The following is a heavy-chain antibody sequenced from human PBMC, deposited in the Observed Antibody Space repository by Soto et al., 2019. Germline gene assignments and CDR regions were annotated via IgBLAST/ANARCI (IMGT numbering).Heavy chain of an antibody. V-gene: IGHV4-4*02. Sequence: ETLSLTCAVSGGSISSSNWWNWVRQPPGKGLEWIGEIHHSGSTNYNPSLKSRVTISVDKSKNQFSLKLNSVTAADTAVYYCARVRQGCSSTSCYFDPWGQETLVTVSS. J-gene: IGHJ5*02. CDR3: ARVRQGCSSTSCYFDP. D-gene: IGHD2-2*01. CDR2: IHHSGST. CDR1: GGSISSSNW.